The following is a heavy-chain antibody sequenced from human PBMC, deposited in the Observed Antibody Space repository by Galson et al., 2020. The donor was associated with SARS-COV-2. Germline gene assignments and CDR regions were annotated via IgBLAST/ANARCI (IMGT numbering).Heavy chain of an antibody. D-gene: IGHD2-15*01. CDR2: IWYDGSNK. V-gene: IGHV3-33*01. CDR3: ARDGDVGYCSGGSCFIHY. CDR1: GFTFSSYG. J-gene: IGHJ4*02. Sequence: GESLKISCAASGFTFSSYGMHWVRQAPGKGLEWVAVIWYDGSNKYYADSVKGRFTISRDNSKNTLYLQMNSLRTEDTAVYYCARDGDVGYCSGGSCFIHYWGQGTLVTVSS.